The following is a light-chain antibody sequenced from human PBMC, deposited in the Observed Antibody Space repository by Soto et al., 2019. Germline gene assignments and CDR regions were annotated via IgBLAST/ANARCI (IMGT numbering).Light chain of an antibody. CDR2: GAS. V-gene: IGKV3-20*01. CDR1: QSVSTNF. CDR3: QQYGRTSWT. Sequence: EIVLTQSPGTLSLSPGEGATLSCRASQSVSTNFFAWYQQKPGQAPRLLIYGASTRATGIPDRFSGSGSGTDVTLTISRLEPEDFAVYYCQQYGRTSWTFGQGTKV. J-gene: IGKJ1*01.